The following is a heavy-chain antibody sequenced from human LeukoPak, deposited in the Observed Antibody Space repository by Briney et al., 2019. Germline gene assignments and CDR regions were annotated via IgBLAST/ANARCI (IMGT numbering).Heavy chain of an antibody. Sequence: GGSLRLSCAASGFTFSSYSMNWVRQAPGKGLEWVSSISSSSSYIYYADSVKGRFTISRDNAKNSLYLQMNSLRAEDTAVYYCARGLTYYYDSSEGYFDYWGQGTLVTVSS. CDR1: GFTFSSYS. CDR3: ARGLTYYYDSSEGYFDY. V-gene: IGHV3-21*01. D-gene: IGHD3-22*01. CDR2: ISSSSSYI. J-gene: IGHJ4*02.